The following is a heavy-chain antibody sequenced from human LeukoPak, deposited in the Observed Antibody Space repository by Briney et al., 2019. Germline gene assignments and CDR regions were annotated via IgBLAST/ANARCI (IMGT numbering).Heavy chain of an antibody. D-gene: IGHD6-13*01. CDR1: GFTFDDYA. V-gene: IGHV3-9*01. Sequence: GGSLRLSCAASGFTFDDYAMHWVRQAPGKGLEWVPGISWNSGSIGYADSVKGRFTISRDNAKNSLYLQMNSLRAEDTALYYCAKDCCSSSWYTPNFDYWGQGTLVTVSS. J-gene: IGHJ4*02. CDR3: AKDCCSSSWYTPNFDY. CDR2: ISWNSGSI.